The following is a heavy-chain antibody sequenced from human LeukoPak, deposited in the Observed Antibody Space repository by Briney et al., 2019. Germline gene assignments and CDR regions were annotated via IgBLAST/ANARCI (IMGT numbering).Heavy chain of an antibody. V-gene: IGHV3-23*01. J-gene: IGHJ4*02. D-gene: IGHD2-15*01. Sequence: GGSLRLSCAASGFTFSNYVMRWVRQARGKGLEWVSGISGSGGSTYYADSVKGRFTISRDNSKNTLYLQMNSLRAEDTAVYYCAKDQDIVVVVAAAVDYWGQGTLVTVSS. CDR3: AKDQDIVVVVAAAVDY. CDR2: ISGSGGST. CDR1: GFTFSNYV.